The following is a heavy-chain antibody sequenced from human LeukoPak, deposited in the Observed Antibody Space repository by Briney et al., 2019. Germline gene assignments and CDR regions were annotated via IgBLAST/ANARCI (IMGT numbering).Heavy chain of an antibody. D-gene: IGHD4-23*01. CDR1: GYSISSGFY. J-gene: IGHJ4*02. CDR2: ISHGGNT. V-gene: IGHV4-38-2*01. Sequence: SETLSLTCAVSGYSISSGFYWGRIRQPPGKGLEWIGSISHGGNTYYNPSLKSRVTMSVDTSKNQFSLKLRSTPAAETAVYYCARKKLGSGNSTFDYWGQGILVTLSS. CDR3: ARKKLGSGNSTFDY.